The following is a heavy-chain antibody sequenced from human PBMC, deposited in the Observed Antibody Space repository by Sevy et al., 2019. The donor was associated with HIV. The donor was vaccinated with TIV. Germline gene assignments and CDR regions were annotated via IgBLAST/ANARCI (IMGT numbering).Heavy chain of an antibody. J-gene: IGHJ6*02. CDR1: GFAFSSSW. D-gene: IGHD2-2*01. CDR2: IKQDGSEK. Sequence: GESLKISCAASGFAFSSSWMTWVRQAPGKGLEWVANIKQDGSEKYYVDFLKGRFTISRDNAKNSLYLQMYSLRAEDTAVYYCARLCTGFIYYYYYGMDVWGQGTTVTVSS. CDR3: ARLCTGFIYYYYYGMDV. V-gene: IGHV3-7*01.